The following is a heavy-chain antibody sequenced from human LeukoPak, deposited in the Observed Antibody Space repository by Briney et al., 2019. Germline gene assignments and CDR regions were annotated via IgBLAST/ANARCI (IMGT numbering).Heavy chain of an antibody. CDR2: IYYSGST. V-gene: IGHV4-59*12. CDR1: SGSIRSYY. CDR3: ARRRSYYFDY. J-gene: IGHJ4*02. Sequence: TSETLSLTCTVSSGSIRSYYWSWIRQPPGKGLEWIAYIYYSGSTDYNPSLRSRVTILVDTSKNQFSLKLSSVTAADTAVYYCARRRSYYFDYWGQGTLVTVSS.